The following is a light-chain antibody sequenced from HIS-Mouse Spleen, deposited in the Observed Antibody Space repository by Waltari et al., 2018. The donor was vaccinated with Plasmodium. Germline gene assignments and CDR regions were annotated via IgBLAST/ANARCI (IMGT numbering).Light chain of an antibody. V-gene: IGKV1-5*03. J-gene: IGKJ1*01. CDR1: QSISSR. CDR3: QQYNSYSWT. CDR2: KAS. Sequence: DIQMTQSPSTLSASVGDRVTITCRASQSISSRLAWYQQKPGKAPKLLISKASSLESGVPSRFSCSGSGTEFTLTISSLQPDDFATYYCQQYNSYSWTFGQGTKVEIK.